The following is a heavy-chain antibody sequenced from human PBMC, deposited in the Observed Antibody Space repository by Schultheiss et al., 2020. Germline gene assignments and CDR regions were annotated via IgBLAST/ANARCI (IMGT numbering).Heavy chain of an antibody. CDR2: IYYSGST. CDR3: ARDTLAGGFDY. Sequence: SETLSLTCTVSGGSISSGGYYWSWIRQHPGKGLEWIGYIYYSGSTNYNPSLKSRVTISVDTSKNQFSLKLSSVTAADTAVYYCARDTLAGGFDYWGQGTLVTVSS. D-gene: IGHD3-16*01. V-gene: IGHV4-61*08. J-gene: IGHJ4*02. CDR1: GGSISSGGYY.